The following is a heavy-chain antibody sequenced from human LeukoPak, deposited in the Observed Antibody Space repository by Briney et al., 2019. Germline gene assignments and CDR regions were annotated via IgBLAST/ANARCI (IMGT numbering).Heavy chain of an antibody. Sequence: PSETLSLTCTVPGGSVSSGGYYWSWIRQHPGKGLEWIGYIYYSGSTYYNPSLKSRVTISVDTSKNQFSLKLSSVTAADTAVYYCARGRLYYDILTGYKPDAFDIWGQGTMVTVSS. J-gene: IGHJ3*02. CDR3: ARGRLYYDILTGYKPDAFDI. CDR1: GGSVSSGGYY. D-gene: IGHD3-9*01. V-gene: IGHV4-31*03. CDR2: IYYSGST.